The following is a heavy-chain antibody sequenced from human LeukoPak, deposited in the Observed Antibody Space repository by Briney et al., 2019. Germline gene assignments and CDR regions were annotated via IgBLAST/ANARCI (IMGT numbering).Heavy chain of an antibody. CDR3: ARRRYYYDSSGYPTLDY. Sequence: SETLSLNCTVSGNSISSSSYYWGWIRQPPGKGLEWIESISYSGSTYYNPSLKSRVTKSVDTSKNQFSLKLSSVTAADTAVYYCARRRYYYDSSGYPTLDYWGQGTLVTVSS. V-gene: IGHV4-39*07. D-gene: IGHD3-22*01. CDR1: GNSISSSSYY. J-gene: IGHJ4*02. CDR2: ISYSGST.